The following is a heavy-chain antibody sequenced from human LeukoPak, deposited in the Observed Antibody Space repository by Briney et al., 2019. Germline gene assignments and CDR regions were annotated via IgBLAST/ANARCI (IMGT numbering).Heavy chain of an antibody. D-gene: IGHD3-22*01. V-gene: IGHV3-48*02. J-gene: IGHJ4*02. Sequence: GGSLRLSCAASLFTYSSYSMNWVRQAPGKGLEWVSYISSSSSTIYYADSVKGRFTISRDNAKNSLYLQMNSLRDEDTAVYYCARVGYFYDSSGYYYWDYWGQGTLVTVSS. CDR2: ISSSSSTI. CDR1: LFTYSSYS. CDR3: ARVGYFYDSSGYYYWDY.